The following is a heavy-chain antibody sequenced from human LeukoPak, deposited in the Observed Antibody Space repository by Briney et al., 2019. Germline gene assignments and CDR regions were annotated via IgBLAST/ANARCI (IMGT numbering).Heavy chain of an antibody. D-gene: IGHD3-16*01. J-gene: IGHJ4*02. V-gene: IGHV1-2*02. CDR1: GYRFTDDY. CDR2: INPDTDFT. Sequence: ASVKVACKTTGYRFTDDYIHWVPEAPAQGIEWMGWINPDTDFTNYAPKFRGRVIMTRDTSISTTYMEVRRLTYDDTAIYYCAPTSEAYTSNWSVWGQGTLVTVSP. CDR3: APTSEAYTSNWSV.